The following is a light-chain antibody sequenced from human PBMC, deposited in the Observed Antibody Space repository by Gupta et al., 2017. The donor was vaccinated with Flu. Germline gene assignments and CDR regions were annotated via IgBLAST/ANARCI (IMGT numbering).Light chain of an antibody. Sequence: LSPWEGATLSWSASQSVRNYLAWYQQKPGQSPRLLIYDVVNRATGIPGRFSGSGSGTDVILTISSLEPEDFAVYYCQLSSAFGGGTKVEI. V-gene: IGKV3-11*01. CDR1: QSVRNY. J-gene: IGKJ4*01. CDR2: DVV. CDR3: QLSSA.